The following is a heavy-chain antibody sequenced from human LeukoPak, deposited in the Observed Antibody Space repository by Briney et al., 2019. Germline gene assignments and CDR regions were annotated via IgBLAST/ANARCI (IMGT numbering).Heavy chain of an antibody. V-gene: IGHV4-39*01. CDR1: GGSISSSSYY. Sequence: PSETLSLTCTVSGGSISSSSYYWGWIRQPPGKGLEWIGSIYYSGSTYYNPSLKSRVTISVDTSKNQFSLKLSSVTAADTAVYYCARRLTYYDILTGYYGGRFDPWGQGTLVTVPS. CDR3: ARRLTYYDILTGYYGGRFDP. CDR2: IYYSGST. D-gene: IGHD3-9*01. J-gene: IGHJ5*02.